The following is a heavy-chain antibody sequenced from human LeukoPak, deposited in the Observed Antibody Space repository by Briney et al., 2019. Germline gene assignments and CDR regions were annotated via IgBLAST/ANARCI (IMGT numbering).Heavy chain of an antibody. D-gene: IGHD3-9*01. CDR1: GYTFINHY. CDR2: IRPTGGST. J-gene: IGHJ5*02. CDR3: TRTINSWFDP. Sequence: ASVKVSCKPSGYTFINHYIHWVRQAPGQGLEWMGVIRPTGGSTSYAQNLQGRLSMTSDTSTSTAYMELSSLRSEDTAIYYCTRTINSWFDPWGQGTPVSVSS. V-gene: IGHV1-46*01.